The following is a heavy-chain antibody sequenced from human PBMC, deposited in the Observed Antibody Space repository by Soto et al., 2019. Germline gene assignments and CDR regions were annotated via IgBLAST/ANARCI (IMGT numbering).Heavy chain of an antibody. D-gene: IGHD2-15*01. J-gene: IGHJ6*02. CDR1: GFSLSTSGVG. Sequence: QITLKESGPTLVKPTQTLTLTCTFSGFSLSTSGVGVGWIRQPPGKALEWLALIYWEDDKRYSPSLTSRLTSTKDTSKNQVVLTMTNMDPVDTATYYCAHVLVVVANYGMDVWGQGTTVTVSS. V-gene: IGHV2-5*02. CDR3: AHVLVVVANYGMDV. CDR2: IYWEDDK.